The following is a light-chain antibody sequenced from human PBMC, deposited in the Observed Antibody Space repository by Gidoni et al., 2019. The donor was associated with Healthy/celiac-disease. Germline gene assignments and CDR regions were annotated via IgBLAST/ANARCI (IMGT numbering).Light chain of an antibody. CDR3: SSYAGRNIGV. J-gene: IGLJ2*01. CDR2: EVS. Sequence: QSALTQPPSASGSPGQSVTISCTGTSSDVGGYNYVSWYQQHPGKAPKLMIYEVSKRPSGVPGRFAGSKSGNTASLTVSGLQAEDEADYYGSSYAGRNIGVFGGGTKLTVL. V-gene: IGLV2-8*01. CDR1: SSDVGGYNY.